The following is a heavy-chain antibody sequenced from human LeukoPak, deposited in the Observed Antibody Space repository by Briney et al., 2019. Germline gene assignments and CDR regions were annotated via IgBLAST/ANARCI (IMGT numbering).Heavy chain of an antibody. J-gene: IGHJ4*02. Sequence: PSETLSLTCTVSGGSISSYYWSWIRQPPGKGLEWIGYIYYSGSTNYNPSLKSRVSISVDTSKNQFSLKLSSVTAADTAVYYCARDRVQLWFGFDYWGQGTLVTVSS. CDR3: ARDRVQLWFGFDY. D-gene: IGHD5-18*01. CDR1: GGSISSYY. V-gene: IGHV4-59*12. CDR2: IYYSGST.